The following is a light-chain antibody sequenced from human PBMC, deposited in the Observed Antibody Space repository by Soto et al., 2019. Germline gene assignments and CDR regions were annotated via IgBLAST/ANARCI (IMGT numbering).Light chain of an antibody. CDR1: QSVMSSH. J-gene: IGKJ1*01. CDR3: QQHGSFPWT. V-gene: IGKV3-20*01. CDR2: DAS. Sequence: ENVLTQSPGTLSLSPGERATLSCRATQSVMSSHLAWYHHKPGQPPRLLIYDASSRAPGIPDRFSGSGSGTDFTLTISSLEPEDFAVYYCQQHGSFPWTFGQGTKVEIK.